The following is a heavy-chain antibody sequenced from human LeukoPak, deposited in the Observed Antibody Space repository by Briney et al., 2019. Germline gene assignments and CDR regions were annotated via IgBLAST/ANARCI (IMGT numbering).Heavy chain of an antibody. D-gene: IGHD3-10*01. V-gene: IGHV4-34*01. CDR3: ARAHQGWNYYGSGSYFDY. CDR2: INHSGST. Sequence: PSETLSLTSAVYGGSFSDYYWSWIRQPPGKGLEWIGEINHSGSTNYNPSLKSRVTISVDTSKNHSPLKLSSVTAADTAVYYCARAHQGWNYYGSGSYFDYWGQGTLGTVSS. J-gene: IGHJ4*02. CDR1: GGSFSDYY.